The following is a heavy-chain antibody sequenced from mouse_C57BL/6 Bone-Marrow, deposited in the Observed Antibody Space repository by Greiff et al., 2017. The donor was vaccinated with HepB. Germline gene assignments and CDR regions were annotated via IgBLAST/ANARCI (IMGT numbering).Heavy chain of an antibody. J-gene: IGHJ4*01. V-gene: IGHV1-50*01. CDR2: IDPSDSYT. CDR1: GYTFTSYW. CDR3: ARLGAMDY. Sequence: QVQLQHPGAELVKPGASVKLSCKASGYTFTSYWMQWVKQRPGQGLEWIGEIDPSDSYTNYNQKFKGKATLTVDTSSSTAYMQLSSLTSEDSAVYYCARLGAMDYWGQGTSVTVSS.